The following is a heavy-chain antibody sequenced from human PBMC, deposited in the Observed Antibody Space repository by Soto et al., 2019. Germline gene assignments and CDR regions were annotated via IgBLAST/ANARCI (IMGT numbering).Heavy chain of an antibody. CDR1: GFTFSSYT. D-gene: IGHD3-10*01. J-gene: IGHJ4*02. Sequence: PGGSLRLSCAASGFTFSSYTMNWVRQAPGKGLEWVSSITSSSNNIYYADSLKGRFTISRDNAKNSLYLQMNSLRAEDTAVYYYARDISEGFFWGQGTLVTVSS. CDR2: ITSSSNNI. V-gene: IGHV3-21*01. CDR3: ARDISEGFF.